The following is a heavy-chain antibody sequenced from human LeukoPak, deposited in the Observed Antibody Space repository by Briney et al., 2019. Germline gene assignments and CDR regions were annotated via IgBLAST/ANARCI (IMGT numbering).Heavy chain of an antibody. V-gene: IGHV3-23*01. Sequence: GGSLRLSCAASGFTFSSYAMSWVRQAPGKGLEWVSVICGSGGSTNYADSVKGRFTISRDNSKNTLYLQMNSLRAEDTAVYYCAKSSNFLERLLLPGAFDIWGQGTMVTVSS. D-gene: IGHD3-3*01. CDR3: AKSSNFLERLLLPGAFDI. J-gene: IGHJ3*02. CDR1: GFTFSSYA. CDR2: ICGSGGST.